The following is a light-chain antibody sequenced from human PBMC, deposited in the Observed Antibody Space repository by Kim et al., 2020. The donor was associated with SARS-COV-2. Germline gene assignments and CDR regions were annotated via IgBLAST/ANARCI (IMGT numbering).Light chain of an antibody. CDR1: QSVTSSY. CDR2: GSS. V-gene: IGKV3-20*01. J-gene: IGKJ1*01. CDR3: QQYAGSPRT. Sequence: EIVLTQSPGTLSLSPGERATLSCRASQSVTSSYLAWYQHKPGQAPRLLIYGSSSRATGIPDRFGGSGSGTDFTLTISRLEPEDFAVYYCQQYAGSPRTFGQGTKVDIK.